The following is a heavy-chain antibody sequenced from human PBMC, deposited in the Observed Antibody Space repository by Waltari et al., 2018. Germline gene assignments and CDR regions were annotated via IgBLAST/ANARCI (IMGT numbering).Heavy chain of an antibody. D-gene: IGHD3-10*01. CDR3: ATLSMVRGVVGDYFHSGMDV. CDR1: DGSISSNKW. J-gene: IGHJ6*02. Sequence: QVRLQESGPGLVKPSGTLSLTCVVSDGSISSNKWWTWVRQHPGKGLEWIGEIFHGGNTNYNPSLKSRLTISVDKSKNQLSLNLTSVTAADTAVYYCATLSMVRGVVGDYFHSGMDVWGQGTTVTVSS. CDR2: IFHGGNT. V-gene: IGHV4-4*02.